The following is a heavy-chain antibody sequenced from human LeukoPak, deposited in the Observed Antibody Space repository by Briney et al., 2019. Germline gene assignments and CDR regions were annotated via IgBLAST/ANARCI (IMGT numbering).Heavy chain of an antibody. CDR1: GFTFDDYA. V-gene: IGHV3-9*01. D-gene: IGHD3-3*01. Sequence: GRSLRLSCAASGFTFDDYAMHWVRQAPGKGLEWVSGISWNSGSIGYADSVKGRFTISRDNAKNSLYLQMNSLRAEDTALYYCARDQFGVIIVTSQYYFDYWGQGTLVTVSS. CDR3: ARDQFGVIIVTSQYYFDY. J-gene: IGHJ4*02. CDR2: ISWNSGSI.